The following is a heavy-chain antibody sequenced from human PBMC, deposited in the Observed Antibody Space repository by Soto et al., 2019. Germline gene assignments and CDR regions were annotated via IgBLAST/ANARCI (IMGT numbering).Heavy chain of an antibody. Sequence: PSGTLSHSCTFSGGYISSCGYYWSWIRQHPGKGLEWIGYIYYSGSTYYNPSLKSRVTISVDTSKNQFSLKLSSVTAADTAVYYCAGGGSGYPADAFDIWGQGKMVTGSS. CDR3: AGGGSGYPADAFDI. CDR2: IYYSGST. J-gene: IGHJ3*02. D-gene: IGHD3-22*01. CDR1: GGYISSCGYY. V-gene: IGHV4-31*03.